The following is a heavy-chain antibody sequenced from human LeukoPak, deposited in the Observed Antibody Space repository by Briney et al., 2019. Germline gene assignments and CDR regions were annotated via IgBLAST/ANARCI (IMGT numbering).Heavy chain of an antibody. Sequence: GGSLRLSSAASLFTVSSNYMSWVRQAPGKGLEWVSAISGIGGITYYAHSVKGGFTISRDNSKNTLYLQMNSLRAEDTAVYYCAKALPYDSSGYYLTHCYFDYWGQGTLVTVSS. J-gene: IGHJ4*02. CDR1: LFTVSSNY. D-gene: IGHD3-22*01. V-gene: IGHV3-23*01. CDR3: AKALPYDSSGYYLTHCYFDY. CDR2: ISGIGGIT.